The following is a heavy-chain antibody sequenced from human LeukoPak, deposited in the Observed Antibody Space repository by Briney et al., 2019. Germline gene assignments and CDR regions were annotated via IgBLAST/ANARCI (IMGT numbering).Heavy chain of an antibody. Sequence: PGRSLRLSCAASGFTFSSYGMHCVRQAPGKGLEWLSHITSGGTIYYADSVKGRFTISRDNAKSSLYLQMNSLRAEDTALYYCARGGDYPFDYWGQGTLVTVSS. D-gene: IGHD4-17*01. V-gene: IGHV3-48*01. CDR3: ARGGDYPFDY. CDR2: ITSGGTI. CDR1: GFTFSSYG. J-gene: IGHJ4*02.